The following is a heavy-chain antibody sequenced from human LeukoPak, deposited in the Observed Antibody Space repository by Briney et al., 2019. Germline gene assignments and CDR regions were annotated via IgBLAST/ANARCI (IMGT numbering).Heavy chain of an antibody. D-gene: IGHD3-9*01. CDR1: GFTFSSYA. V-gene: IGHV3-23*01. Sequence: PGGSLRLSCAASGFTFSSYAMSWVRQAPGKGLEWVSAISGSGGSTFYADSVKGRFTISRDNSKNTLYLQMNSLRAEDTAVYYCARDYTLRYFDWLFPEYYYYYGMDVWGQGTTVTVSS. J-gene: IGHJ6*02. CDR3: ARDYTLRYFDWLFPEYYYYYGMDV. CDR2: ISGSGGST.